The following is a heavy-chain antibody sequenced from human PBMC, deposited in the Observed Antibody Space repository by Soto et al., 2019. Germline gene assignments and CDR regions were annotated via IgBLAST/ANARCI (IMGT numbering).Heavy chain of an antibody. CDR3: ARDRGSTVTTGYFDY. V-gene: IGHV4-59*01. D-gene: IGHD4-17*01. J-gene: IGHJ4*02. Sequence: QVQLQESGPGLVKPSETLFLTCTVSGGSISSYYWSWIRQPPGKGLEWIGYIYYSGSTNYNPSLKSRVTISVDTSKNQFSLKLSSVTAADTAVYYCARDRGSTVTTGYFDYWGQGTLVTVSS. CDR1: GGSISSYY. CDR2: IYYSGST.